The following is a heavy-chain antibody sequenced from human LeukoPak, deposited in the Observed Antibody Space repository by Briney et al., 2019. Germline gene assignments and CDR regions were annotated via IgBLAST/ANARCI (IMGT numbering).Heavy chain of an antibody. D-gene: IGHD5-12*01. CDR3: ATEGRRYSGYGGVGY. J-gene: IGHJ4*02. CDR1: GYTFTSYG. CDR2: FDPEDGET. Sequence: GASVKVSCKASGYTFTSYGISWVRQAPGKGLEWMGGFDPEDGETIYAQKFQGRVTMTEDTSTDTAYMELSSLRSEDTAVYYCATEGRRYSGYGGVGYWGQGTLVTVSS. V-gene: IGHV1-24*01.